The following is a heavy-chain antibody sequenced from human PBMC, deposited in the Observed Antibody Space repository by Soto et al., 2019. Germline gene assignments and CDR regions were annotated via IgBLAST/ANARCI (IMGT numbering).Heavy chain of an antibody. CDR2: IKQDGSEK. CDR1: GFTFSSYW. V-gene: IGHV3-7*01. CDR3: ARDRAGTLYELWGRWFDP. J-gene: IGHJ5*02. D-gene: IGHD3-16*01. Sequence: GGSLRLSCAASGFTFSSYWMSWVRQAPGKGLEWVANIKQDGSEKYYVDSVKGRFTISRDNAKNSLYLQMNSLRAEDTAVYYCARDRAGTLYELWGRWFDPWGQGTLVTVSS.